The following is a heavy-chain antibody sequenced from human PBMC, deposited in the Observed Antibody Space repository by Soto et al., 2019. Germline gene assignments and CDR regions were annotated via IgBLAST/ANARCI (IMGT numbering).Heavy chain of an antibody. Sequence: SETLSLTCTVSGVSVNTDDYYWSWIRQPPGKGLEWIGHIYNTGSTTYSPSLKSRVTISLDTSRNHFSLSLNSVTAADTAVFYCATEYSNSPEAFDFWGRGTLVNVSS. CDR2: IYNTGST. J-gene: IGHJ4*02. D-gene: IGHD6-6*01. V-gene: IGHV4-61*03. CDR3: ATEYSNSPEAFDF. CDR1: GVSVNTDDYY.